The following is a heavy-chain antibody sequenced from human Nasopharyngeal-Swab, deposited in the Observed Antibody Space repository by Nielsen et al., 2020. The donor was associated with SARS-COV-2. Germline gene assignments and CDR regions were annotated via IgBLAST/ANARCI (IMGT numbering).Heavy chain of an antibody. J-gene: IGHJ4*02. CDR3: VRSSSWYYFDY. CDR2: IYYNRNT. V-gene: IGHV4-39*01. CDR1: GDSIAYSTFY. D-gene: IGHD6-13*01. Sequence: SETLSLTCTVSGDSIAYSTFYWGWIRQPPGKGLEWIGNIYYNRNTYQNPSLKSRLTISVDKSKNQFSLQLSPVTAADTAVYYCVRSSSWYYFDYWAQGTQVTVSS.